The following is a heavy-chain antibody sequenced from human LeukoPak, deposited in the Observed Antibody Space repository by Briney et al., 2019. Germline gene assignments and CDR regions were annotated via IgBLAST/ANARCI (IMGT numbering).Heavy chain of an antibody. Sequence: ASVKVSCKASGYTFTGYHMHWVRQAPGQGLEWMGWINPNSGGTNYAQKFQGRVTMTRDTSISTAYMKLSRLRSDDTAVYYCARAEKLTNDAFDIWGQGTMVTVSS. CDR3: ARAEKLTNDAFDI. D-gene: IGHD6-6*01. CDR1: GYTFTGYH. J-gene: IGHJ3*02. V-gene: IGHV1-2*02. CDR2: INPNSGGT.